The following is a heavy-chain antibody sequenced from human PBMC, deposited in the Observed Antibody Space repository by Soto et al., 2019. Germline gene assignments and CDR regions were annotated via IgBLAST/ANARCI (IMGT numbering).Heavy chain of an antibody. CDR1: GGSISSYY. CDR2: IYYSGST. J-gene: IGHJ3*02. Sequence: QVQLQESGPGLVKPSETLSLTCTVPGGSISSYYWSWIRQPPGKGLEWIGYIYYSGSTNCNPSLKSRVTISVDTAKNQFSLKLSSVTAADTAVYYCARDSNYDYIWGSYHDAFDIWGQGTMVTVSS. D-gene: IGHD3-16*02. V-gene: IGHV4-59*01. CDR3: ARDSNYDYIWGSYHDAFDI.